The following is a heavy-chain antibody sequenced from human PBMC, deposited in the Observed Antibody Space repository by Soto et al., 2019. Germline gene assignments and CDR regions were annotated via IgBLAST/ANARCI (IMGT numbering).Heavy chain of an antibody. Sequence: GGSLRLSCAASGFTVSSNYMSWVRQAPGKGLEWVSVIYSGGSTYYADSVKGRFTISRDNSKNTLYLQMNSLRAEDTAVYYCARDVRTMVFVYWGQGTLVTVSS. D-gene: IGHD3-10*01. CDR3: ARDVRTMVFVY. CDR2: IYSGGST. J-gene: IGHJ4*02. CDR1: GFTVSSNY. V-gene: IGHV3-66*01.